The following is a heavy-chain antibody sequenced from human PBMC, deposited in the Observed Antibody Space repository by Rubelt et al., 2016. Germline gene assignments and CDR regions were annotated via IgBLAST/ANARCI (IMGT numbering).Heavy chain of an antibody. V-gene: IGHV3-21*01. CDR2: ISSSSSYI. Sequence: VRQAPGKGLEWVSYISSSSSYIYYADSVKGRFTISRDNSKNTLYLQMNSLRAEDTAVYYCARDAGYNSGWYFDYWGQGTLVTVSS. D-gene: IGHD6-19*01. J-gene: IGHJ4*02. CDR3: ARDAGYNSGWYFDY.